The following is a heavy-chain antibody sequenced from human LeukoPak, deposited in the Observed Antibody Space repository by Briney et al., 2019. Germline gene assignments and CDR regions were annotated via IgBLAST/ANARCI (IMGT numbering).Heavy chain of an antibody. Sequence: GGSLRLSCAASGFTFSTYWMHWVRQAPGKGLVRVSRIPSDGNNILYADSVKGRFTISRDNAKNTVYLQMNSLRAEDTAVYYCARDLGGPDYWGQGTLVTVSS. D-gene: IGHD2-15*01. CDR3: ARDLGGPDY. CDR1: GFTFSTYW. CDR2: IPSDGNNI. J-gene: IGHJ4*02. V-gene: IGHV3-74*01.